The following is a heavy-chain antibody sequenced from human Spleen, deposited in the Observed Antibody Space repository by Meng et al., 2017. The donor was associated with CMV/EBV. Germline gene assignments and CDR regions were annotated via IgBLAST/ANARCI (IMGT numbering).Heavy chain of an antibody. CDR2: ISAYNGNT. CDR1: GYTFTSYG. D-gene: IGHD2-2*01. V-gene: IGHV1-18*01. CDR3: ARRLYCSSTSCYGGYGMDV. J-gene: IGHJ6*02. Sequence: ASVKVSCKASGYTFTSYGISWVRQAPGQGLEWMGWISAYNGNTNYAQKFQGRVTMTRDTSISTAYMELSRLRSDDTAVYYCARRLYCSSTSCYGGYGMDVWGQGTTVTVSS.